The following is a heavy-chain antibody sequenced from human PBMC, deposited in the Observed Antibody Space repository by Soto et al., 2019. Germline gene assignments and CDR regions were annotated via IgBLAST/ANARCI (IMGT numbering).Heavy chain of an antibody. D-gene: IGHD6-19*01. CDR1: GYSISSGSY. CDR2: IYHGGTT. V-gene: IGHV4-38-2*02. Sequence: PSETLSLTCTVSGYSISSGSYWGWIRQPPGKGPEWIASIYHGGTTFYNPSLKSRVTVSVDTSNNQFSLKLTSMSAADTAVYYCARANAMVVAGSTFDYWCHGTMVTVYS. CDR3: ARANAMVVAGSTFDY. J-gene: IGHJ4*01.